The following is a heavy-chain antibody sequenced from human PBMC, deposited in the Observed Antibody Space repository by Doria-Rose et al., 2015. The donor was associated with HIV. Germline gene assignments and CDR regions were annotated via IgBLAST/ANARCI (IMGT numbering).Heavy chain of an antibody. Sequence: QVQLQESGPGLVRPSETLSLTCSVSGGSISHYYWSWIQQPPGKGLEYIGDICYTESHNYSPSRKSRVSISIDTSKNKFSLRLSSVTAADTAVYYCARVLGGTYDYWGQGTLVTVSS. CDR2: ICYTESH. CDR3: ARVLGGTYDY. CDR1: GGSISHYY. V-gene: IGHV4-59*01. J-gene: IGHJ4*02. D-gene: IGHD1-26*01.